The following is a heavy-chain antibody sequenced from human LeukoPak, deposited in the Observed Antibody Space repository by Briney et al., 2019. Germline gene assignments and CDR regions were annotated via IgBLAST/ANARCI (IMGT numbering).Heavy chain of an antibody. CDR1: GGSFSGYY. J-gene: IGHJ4*02. V-gene: IGHV4-34*01. Sequence: SETLSLTCAVYGGSFSGYYWSWIRQPPGKGLEWIGEINHSGSTNYNPSLKSRVTISVDTSKSQFSLKLSSVTAADTAVYYCARAPPGTGYYGSGSYRKSRAYYFDYWGQGTLVTVSS. CDR3: ARAPPGTGYYGSGSYRKSRAYYFDY. CDR2: INHSGST. D-gene: IGHD3-10*01.